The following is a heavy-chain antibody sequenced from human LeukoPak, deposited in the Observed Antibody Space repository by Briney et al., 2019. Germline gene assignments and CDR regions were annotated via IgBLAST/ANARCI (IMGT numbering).Heavy chain of an antibody. CDR3: AREGSSSSGRFDP. D-gene: IGHD6-6*01. V-gene: IGHV1-69*13. J-gene: IGHJ5*02. CDR1: GGTFSSYA. Sequence: ASVEVSCKATGGTFSSYAISWVRQAPGQGLEWMGGIIPIFGTANYAQKFQGRATITADESTSTAYMELSSLRSEDTAVYYCAREGSSSSGRFDPWGQRTLVTVSS. CDR2: IIPIFGTA.